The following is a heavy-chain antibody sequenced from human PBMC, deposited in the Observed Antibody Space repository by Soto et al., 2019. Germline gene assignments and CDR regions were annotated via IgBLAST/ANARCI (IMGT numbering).Heavy chain of an antibody. Sequence: GGSLKISCKGSGYSFTSYWIGWVRQMPGKGLEWMGIIYPGDSDTRYSPSFQGQVTISADKSISTAYLQWSSLKASDTAMYYCARLSSSIAARPDGYFDYWGQGTLVTVSS. V-gene: IGHV5-51*01. D-gene: IGHD6-6*01. J-gene: IGHJ4*02. CDR3: ARLSSSIAARPDGYFDY. CDR2: IYPGDSDT. CDR1: GYSFTSYW.